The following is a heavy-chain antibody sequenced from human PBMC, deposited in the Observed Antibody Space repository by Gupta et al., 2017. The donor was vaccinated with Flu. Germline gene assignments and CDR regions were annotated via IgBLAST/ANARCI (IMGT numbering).Heavy chain of an antibody. CDR1: GFSLSTTGVG. D-gene: IGHD4/OR15-4a*01. J-gene: IGHJ4*02. CDR3: AHRQRGANAFDYWGQGTLVTDY. Sequence: QITLKESGPTLVKPTQTLTLTCSFSGFSLSTTGVGVGWIRQPPGKALEWLALIYWDDDKRYSPSLKSRLTITKDTSKNQVVLTMTNMDPVDTATYYCAHRQRGANAFDYWGQGTLVTDYWGQGTLVTVSS. V-gene: IGHV2-5*02. CDR2: IYWDDDK.